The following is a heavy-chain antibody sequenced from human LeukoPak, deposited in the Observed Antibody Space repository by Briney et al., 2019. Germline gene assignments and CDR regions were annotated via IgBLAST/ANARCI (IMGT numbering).Heavy chain of an antibody. J-gene: IGHJ3*02. CDR2: IYSGGST. CDR3: ARFIDPRAFDI. V-gene: IGHV3-53*01. CDR1: GFTVSINY. Sequence: GGSLRLSCAASGFTVSINYMSWVRQAPGKGLEWVSVIYSGGSTYYADSVKGRFTISRDNSKNTLYLQMNGLRAEDTAVYYCARFIDPRAFDIWGQGTMVTVSS.